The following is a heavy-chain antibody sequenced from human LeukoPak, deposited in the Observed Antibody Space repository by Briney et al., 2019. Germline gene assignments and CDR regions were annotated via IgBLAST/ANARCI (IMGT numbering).Heavy chain of an antibody. J-gene: IGHJ6*03. CDR2: ISSSGSTI. V-gene: IGHV3-48*03. Sequence: PGGSLRLSCAASGFTFSSYEMNWVRQAPGKGLEWVSYISSSGSTIYYADSVKGRFTISRDNAKNSLYLQMNSLGAEDTAVYYCARDWNRVFMDVWGKGTTVTVSS. CDR3: ARDWNRVFMDV. D-gene: IGHD1/OR15-1a*01. CDR1: GFTFSSYE.